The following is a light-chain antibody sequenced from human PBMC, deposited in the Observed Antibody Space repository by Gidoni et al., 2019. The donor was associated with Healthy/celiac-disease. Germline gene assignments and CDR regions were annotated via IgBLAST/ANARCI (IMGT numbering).Light chain of an antibody. J-gene: IGKJ4*01. CDR3: MQSIQLLPT. CDR2: EVS. V-gene: IGKV2D-29*02. CDR1: QSLLHSDGKTY. Sequence: DIVMTQTTLSLSVTPGQPASISCKSSQSLLHSDGKTYFWYLQKPGQSPQLLIYEVSNRFSGVPDRFSGSGSGTDFTLKISRVEAEDVGVYYCMQSIQLLPTFGGGTKVEIK.